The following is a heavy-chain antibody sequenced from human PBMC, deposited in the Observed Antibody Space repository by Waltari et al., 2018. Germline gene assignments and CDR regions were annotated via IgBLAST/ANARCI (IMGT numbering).Heavy chain of an antibody. V-gene: IGHV4-59*11. CDR3: ARGSTGSSSWHEGVWYFEL. J-gene: IGHJ2*01. D-gene: IGHD6-13*01. CDR1: GGSISRHY. Sequence: QVQLQESGPGLVKPSEPLSLTCPVSGGSISRHYWSWIRQPPGKGLEWIGYIYYSGSTNYNPSPKRRVTISVDTSKSQFSLKLSSVTAADTAVYYCARGSTGSSSWHEGVWYFELWGRGTLVTVSS. CDR2: IYYSGST.